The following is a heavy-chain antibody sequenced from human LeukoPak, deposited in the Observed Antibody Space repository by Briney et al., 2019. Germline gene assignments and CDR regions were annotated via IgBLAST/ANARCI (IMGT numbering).Heavy chain of an antibody. CDR2: MNHVGST. CDR3: TRGLSFRSGYFDN. D-gene: IGHD3-3*01. CDR1: GGSFSGYY. Sequence: SETLSLTCAVYGGSFSGYYWSWVRQPPGKGLEWIGEMNHVGSTNYNPSLKSRVTISVDTSKNQFSLKLSSVTAADTAVYYYTRGLSFRSGYFDNWGQGTLVTVSS. V-gene: IGHV4-34*01. J-gene: IGHJ4*02.